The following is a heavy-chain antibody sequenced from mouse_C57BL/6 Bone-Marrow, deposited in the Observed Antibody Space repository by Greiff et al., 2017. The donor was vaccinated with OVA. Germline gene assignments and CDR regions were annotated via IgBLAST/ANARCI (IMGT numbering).Heavy chain of an antibody. CDR2: ISYSGST. Sequence: EVKLVESGPGMVKPSQSLSLTCTVTGYSITSGYDWHWIRHFPGNKLEWMGYISYSGSTTYNPSLKSRISITHDTSKNHFFLKLNSVTTEDTATYYCARGDYDGGYYFDYWGQGTTLTVSS. CDR1: GYSITSGYD. V-gene: IGHV3-1*01. J-gene: IGHJ2*01. CDR3: ARGDYDGGYYFDY. D-gene: IGHD2-4*01.